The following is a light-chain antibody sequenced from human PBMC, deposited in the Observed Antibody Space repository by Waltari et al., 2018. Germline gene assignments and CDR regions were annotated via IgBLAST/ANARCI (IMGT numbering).Light chain of an antibody. CDR3: HQSYSTPPGT. CDR1: QSIGNY. J-gene: IGKJ2*01. CDR2: SSS. Sequence: DIQMTQSPSSLSASVGDKVTITCRASQSIGNYLIWYQQKPGKAPSVLIHSSSTLQSGVPSRFSSSGAGTDFTLTINSLQPDDVATYYCHQSYSTPPGTFGQGTKVEI. V-gene: IGKV1-39*01.